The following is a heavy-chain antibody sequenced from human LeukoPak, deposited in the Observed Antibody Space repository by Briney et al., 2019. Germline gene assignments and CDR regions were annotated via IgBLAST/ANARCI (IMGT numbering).Heavy chain of an antibody. CDR3: ARDIPTVTNFDY. D-gene: IGHD4-17*01. CDR1: GFTFSSSA. V-gene: IGHV3-23*01. Sequence: GGSLRLSCAASGFTFSSSAMSWVRQAPGKGLEWVSSITSAGGGSYYPDSVKGRFTISRDNSKNTLYLQMNSLRAEDTAVYYCARDIPTVTNFDYWGQGTLVTVSS. J-gene: IGHJ4*02. CDR2: ITSAGGGS.